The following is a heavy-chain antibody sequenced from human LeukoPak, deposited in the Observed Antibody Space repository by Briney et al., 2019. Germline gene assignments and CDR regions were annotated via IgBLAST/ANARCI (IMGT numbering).Heavy chain of an antibody. D-gene: IGHD4-11*01. CDR2: FLYSGTT. J-gene: IGHJ4*02. V-gene: IGHV4-59*02. CDR1: NGAVKNYY. Sequence: SETLSLTCSVSNGAVKNYYWTWIRQPPGQGLEWIGNFLYSGTTTYRASLDSRLIISVDNSKNTVSLRLFSVTAADTAVYYCATLVYSESRYHFDTWGQGTLVTVSS. CDR3: ATLVYSESRYHFDT.